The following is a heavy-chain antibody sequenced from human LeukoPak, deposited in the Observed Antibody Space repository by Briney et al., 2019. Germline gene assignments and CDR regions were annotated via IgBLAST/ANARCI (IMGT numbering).Heavy chain of an antibody. V-gene: IGHV3-30*03. Sequence: GGSLRLSCAASGFTFSSYGMHWVRQAPGKGLEWVAVISYDGSNKYYADSVKGRFTISRDNAKNSLYLQMNSLRAEDTAVYYCARDDRGYYYYYGMDVWGQGTTVTVSS. CDR3: ARDDRGYYYYYGMDV. CDR2: ISYDGSNK. CDR1: GFTFSSYG. D-gene: IGHD3-22*01. J-gene: IGHJ6*02.